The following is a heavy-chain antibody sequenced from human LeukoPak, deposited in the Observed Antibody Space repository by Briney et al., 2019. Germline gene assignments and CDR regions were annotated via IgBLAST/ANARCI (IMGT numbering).Heavy chain of an antibody. J-gene: IGHJ3*02. V-gene: IGHV1-58*01. D-gene: IGHD2-15*01. Sequence: GTSVTVSCKASGFTFISSAVQWVRQARGQRLEWIGWIVVGSGDTNYAQKFLERVTITRDMSTSTTYMELSSLRSEDTAVYYCAAEKRLYCSGGACYPDAFDIWGQGTMVTVSS. CDR1: GFTFISSA. CDR3: AAEKRLYCSGGACYPDAFDI. CDR2: IVVGSGDT.